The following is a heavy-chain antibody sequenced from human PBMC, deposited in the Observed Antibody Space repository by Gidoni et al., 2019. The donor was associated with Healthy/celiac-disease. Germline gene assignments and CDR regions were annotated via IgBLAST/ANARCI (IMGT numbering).Heavy chain of an antibody. Sequence: EVQLVESGGGLVKPGGSLRLSCAASGVTCSSYSMTWVRQVPGKGLGWVSSISSSGSTIYYADSVKGRFTISRDNAKNSLYLQMNSLRAEDTAVYYCARDDGFMITFGGVIGWGQGTLVTVSS. CDR3: ARDDGFMITFGGVIG. CDR1: GVTCSSYS. CDR2: ISSSGSTI. D-gene: IGHD3-16*02. V-gene: IGHV3-21*01. J-gene: IGHJ4*02.